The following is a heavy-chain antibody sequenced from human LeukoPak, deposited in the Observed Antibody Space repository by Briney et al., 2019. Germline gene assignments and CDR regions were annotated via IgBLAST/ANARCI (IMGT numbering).Heavy chain of an antibody. Sequence: PSEILSLTCTVSGGSISSYYWSWIRQPPGKGLEWIGYIYYSGSTNYNPSLKSRVTISVDTSKNQFSLKLSSVTAADTAVYYCARGPNGYYFDYWGQGTLVTVSS. J-gene: IGHJ4*02. CDR3: ARGPNGYYFDY. CDR2: IYYSGST. CDR1: GGSISSYY. V-gene: IGHV4-59*01. D-gene: IGHD2-8*01.